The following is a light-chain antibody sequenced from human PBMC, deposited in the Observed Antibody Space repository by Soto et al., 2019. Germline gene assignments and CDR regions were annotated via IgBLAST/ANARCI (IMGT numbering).Light chain of an antibody. CDR2: ANN. V-gene: IGLV1-40*01. CDR1: SSNIGSDYA. CDR3: QSYDNSLSGVV. Sequence: QSVLTQPPSVSGAPGQRVTISCTGGSSNIGSDYAVQWYQQLPGTAPKLLIYANNNRPSGVPDRFSGSNSGTSASLVITGLQAEDEADYYRQSYDNSLSGVVFGGGTKLTVL. J-gene: IGLJ2*01.